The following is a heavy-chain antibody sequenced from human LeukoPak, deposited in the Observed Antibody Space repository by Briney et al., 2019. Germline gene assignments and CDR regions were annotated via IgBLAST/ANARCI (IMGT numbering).Heavy chain of an antibody. CDR2: ISSSSSYI. Sequence: GGSLRLSCAATGFTFSSYSMNWVRQAPGKGLEWVSSISSSSSYIYYADSVKGRFTISRDNAKNSLYLQMNSLRAEDTAVYYCASGDNWNYALFDYWGQGTLVTVSS. CDR3: ASGDNWNYALFDY. V-gene: IGHV3-21*01. CDR1: GFTFSSYS. J-gene: IGHJ4*02. D-gene: IGHD1-7*01.